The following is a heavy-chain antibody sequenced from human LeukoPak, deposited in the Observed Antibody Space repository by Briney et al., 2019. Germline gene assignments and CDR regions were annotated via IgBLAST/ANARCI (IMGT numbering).Heavy chain of an antibody. J-gene: IGHJ6*03. CDR2: ITGSGGTT. CDR3: TLSLYCSSTSCSYYMDV. D-gene: IGHD2-2*01. Sequence: GGTLRLSCAASGFTFSSYGMSWVRQAPGKGLEWVSAITGSGGTTYYADSVKGRFAISRDNSKNTLYLQMNSLRSEDTAVYYCTLSLYCSSTSCSYYMDVWGKGTTVTISS. V-gene: IGHV3-23*01. CDR1: GFTFSSYG.